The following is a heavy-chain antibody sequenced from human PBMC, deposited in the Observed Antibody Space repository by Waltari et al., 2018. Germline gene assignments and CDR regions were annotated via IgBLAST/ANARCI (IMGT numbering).Heavy chain of an antibody. D-gene: IGHD3-22*01. CDR1: AGSFGDYF. V-gene: IGHV4-34*01. J-gene: IGHJ4*01. CDR2: IYHNGHT. Sequence: QTQLHQWGAGLVKPSETLSLTCAVFAGSFGDYFWTWVRHSPGKGWEWIGEIYHNGHTNYNPSRGRRVTISLDTSKNQFSLKLTSVTAADTAVYYCARGNYHDSPRLDWWGHGNLVTVSS. CDR3: ARGNYHDSPRLDW.